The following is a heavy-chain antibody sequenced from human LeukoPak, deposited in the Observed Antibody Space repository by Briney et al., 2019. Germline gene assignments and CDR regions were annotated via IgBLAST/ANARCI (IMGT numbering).Heavy chain of an antibody. J-gene: IGHJ4*02. D-gene: IGHD3-10*01. CDR3: ARDRPRSDSYYVFDY. CDR1: GYSFSNHE. Sequence: GGSLRLSCEASGYSFSNHEMNWVRQAPGKGLEWPSYINSGGTTKYYADSVKGRFTISRDNAKNSLYLQMNSLRADDTAVYYCARDRPRSDSYYVFDYWGRGNLVIVSS. V-gene: IGHV3-48*03. CDR2: INSGGTTK.